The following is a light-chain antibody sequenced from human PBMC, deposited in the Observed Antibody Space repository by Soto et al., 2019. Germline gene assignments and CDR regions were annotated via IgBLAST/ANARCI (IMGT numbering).Light chain of an antibody. CDR1: SSNIANNY. V-gene: IGLV1-51*01. CDR3: ATWDTSLSVEL. J-gene: IGLJ3*02. Sequence: QSVLTQPPSVSAAPGQKVTISCSGSSSNIANNYVSWYQQFPGTAPKLLIYDNNKRPSGIPDRFSGSKSGTSATLGITGLQTGDEADYFCATWDTSLSVELFGGGTQLTVL. CDR2: DNN.